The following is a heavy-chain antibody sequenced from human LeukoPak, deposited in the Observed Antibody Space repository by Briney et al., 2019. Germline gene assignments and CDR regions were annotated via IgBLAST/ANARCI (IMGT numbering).Heavy chain of an antibody. CDR3: ARETGDAFDI. V-gene: IGHV3-21*01. J-gene: IGHJ3*02. Sequence: VRQAPXXXLEWVSSISSSSSYIYYADSVKGRFTISRDNAKNSLYLQMNSLRAEDTAVYYCARETGDAFDIWGQGTMVTVSS. CDR2: ISSSSSYI.